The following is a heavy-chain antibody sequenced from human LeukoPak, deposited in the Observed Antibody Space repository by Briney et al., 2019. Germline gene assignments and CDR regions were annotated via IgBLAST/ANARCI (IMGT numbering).Heavy chain of an antibody. D-gene: IGHD4-11*01. CDR1: GGSISSYY. CDR2: IYTSGST. V-gene: IGHV4-4*09. CDR3: ARTVTTFFDYYYYMDV. Sequence: SETLSLTCTVSGGSISSYYWSWIRQPPGKGLEWIGYIYTSGSTNYNPSLKSRVTISVDTSKIQFSLKLSSVTAADTAVYYCARTVTTFFDYYYYMDVWGKGTTVTVSS. J-gene: IGHJ6*03.